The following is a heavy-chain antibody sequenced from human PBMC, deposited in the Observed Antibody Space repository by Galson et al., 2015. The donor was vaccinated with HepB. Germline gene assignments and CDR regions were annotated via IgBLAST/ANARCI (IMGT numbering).Heavy chain of an antibody. CDR3: ATKKTGTTGWFDP. CDR2: FDPEDGET. CDR1: GYTLTELS. D-gene: IGHD1-7*01. J-gene: IGHJ5*02. V-gene: IGHV1-24*01. Sequence: SVKVSCKVSGYTLTELSMHWVRQAPGKGLEWMGGFDPEDGETIYAQKFQGRVTMTEDTSTDTAYMELSSLRSEDTAVYYCATKKTGTTGWFDPWGQGTLVTVSS.